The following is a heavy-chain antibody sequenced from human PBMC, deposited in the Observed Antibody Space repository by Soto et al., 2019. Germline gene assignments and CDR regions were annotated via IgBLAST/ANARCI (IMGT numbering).Heavy chain of an antibody. V-gene: IGHV3-30-3*01. D-gene: IGHD4-17*01. CDR2: ISYDGSNK. CDR1: GFTFSSYA. Sequence: VQLVESGGGVVQPGRSLRLSCAASGFTFSSYAMHWVRQAPGKGLEWVAVISYDGSNKYYADSVKGRFTISRDNSKNTLYLQMNSLRAEDTAVYYCARDRTVTNRRGHYYGMDVWGQGTTVTVSS. J-gene: IGHJ6*02. CDR3: ARDRTVTNRRGHYYGMDV.